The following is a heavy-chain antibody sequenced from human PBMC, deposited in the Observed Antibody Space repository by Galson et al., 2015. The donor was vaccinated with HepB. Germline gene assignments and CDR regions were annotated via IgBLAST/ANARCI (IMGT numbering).Heavy chain of an antibody. V-gene: IGHV3-21*05. CDR1: GFTFSSYS. Sequence: SLRLSCAASGFTFSSYSMNWVRQAPGKGLEWVSYISSSSSTYTNYADSVKGRFTISRDNAKKSLYLQINSLRAEDTAVYYCARVADADYGDHSHFDYWGQGTLVTVSS. CDR2: ISSSSSTYT. J-gene: IGHJ4*02. D-gene: IGHD4-17*01. CDR3: ARVADADYGDHSHFDY.